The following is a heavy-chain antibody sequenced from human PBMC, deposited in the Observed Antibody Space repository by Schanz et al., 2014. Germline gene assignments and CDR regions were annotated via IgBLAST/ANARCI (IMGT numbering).Heavy chain of an antibody. CDR2: ISNDGSIK. J-gene: IGHJ4*02. D-gene: IGHD5-12*01. CDR1: GFTFSSYA. CDR3: ASPSGYSDYGTYFDF. Sequence: VQLLESGGGLVQPGGSLRLSCAASGFTFSSYAMHWVRQAPGNGLEWVALISNDGSIKYYADSVEGRFTISRDNSRNTLYLQMNSLRTEDTAVYYCASPSGYSDYGTYFDFWGQGTLVTVSS. V-gene: IGHV3-30-3*01.